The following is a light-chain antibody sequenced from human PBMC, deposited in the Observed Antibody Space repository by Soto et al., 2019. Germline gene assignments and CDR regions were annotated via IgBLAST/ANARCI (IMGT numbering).Light chain of an antibody. CDR2: AAS. CDR1: QGISSY. V-gene: IGKV1-39*01. Sequence: DIQLTQSPSFLSASVGDRVTITCRASQGISSYLAWYQQKPGKAPKLLIYAASSLQSGVPSRFSGSGSGTDFTLTISSLQPEDFATYYCQQSYSTPHTFGQGTKVEIK. J-gene: IGKJ1*01. CDR3: QQSYSTPHT.